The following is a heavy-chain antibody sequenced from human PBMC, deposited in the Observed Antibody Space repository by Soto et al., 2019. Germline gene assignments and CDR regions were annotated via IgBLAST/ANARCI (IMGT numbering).Heavy chain of an antibody. CDR2: IGGGGSIS. V-gene: IGHV3-23*01. Sequence: GGSLRLSCVASGFTFSSYAMSWVRQAPGKGLEWVSTIGGGGSISYYADSVKGRFTISRDNSENTLYLQMHSLRAEDTTVYYCAKARGDFYYYDMDVWAQGTTVTVPS. CDR1: GFTFSSYA. CDR3: AKARGDFYYYDMDV. J-gene: IGHJ6*02.